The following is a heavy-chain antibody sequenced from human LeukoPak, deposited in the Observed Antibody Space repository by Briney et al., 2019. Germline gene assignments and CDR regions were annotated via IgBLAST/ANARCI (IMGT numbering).Heavy chain of an antibody. Sequence: SETLSLTCTVSGGSISSYYWSWIRQPPGKGLEWIGYIYYSGSTNYNPSLKSRVTISVDTSKNQFSLKLSSVTAADTAAYYCARGVAAADWVYWGQGTLVTVSS. V-gene: IGHV4-59*01. CDR3: ARGVAAADWVY. CDR2: IYYSGST. CDR1: GGSISSYY. J-gene: IGHJ4*02. D-gene: IGHD6-13*01.